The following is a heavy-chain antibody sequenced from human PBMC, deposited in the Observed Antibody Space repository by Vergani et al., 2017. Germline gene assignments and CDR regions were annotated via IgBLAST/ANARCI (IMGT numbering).Heavy chain of an antibody. D-gene: IGHD3-22*01. CDR1: GGTFSSYG. CDR3: AGDHTDYYDISGYYPYY. V-gene: IGHV1-69*13. CDR2: IIPIFATA. Sequence: QVQLVQSGAEVKKPGSSVNVSCKASGGTFSSYGISWVRQAPGQGLEWMGRIIPIFATANYAQKFQGRVTITADESTSTAYMKLSSLRSEDTAVYYCAGDHTDYYDISGYYPYYWGQGTLVTVSS. J-gene: IGHJ4*02.